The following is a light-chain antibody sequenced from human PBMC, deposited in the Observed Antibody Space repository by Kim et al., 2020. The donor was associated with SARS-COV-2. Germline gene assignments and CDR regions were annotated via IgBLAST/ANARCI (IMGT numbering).Light chain of an antibody. J-gene: IGLJ1*01. CDR1: SSDVGGYNY. V-gene: IGLV2-14*03. Sequence: GQSLTISCTGTSSDVGGYNYVSWYQQHPGKAPKLMIYDVSNRPSGVSNRFSGSKSGNTASLTISGLQAEDEADYYCSSYTSSSTEVFGTGTKVTVL. CDR2: DVS. CDR3: SSYTSSSTEV.